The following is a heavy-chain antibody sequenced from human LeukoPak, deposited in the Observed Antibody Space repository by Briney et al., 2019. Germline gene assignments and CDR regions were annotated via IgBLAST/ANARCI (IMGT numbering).Heavy chain of an antibody. Sequence: SETLSLTCTVSGGSISSYYWSWIRQPPGKGLEWIGEINHSGSTNYNPSLKSRVTISVDTSKNQFSLKLSSVTAADTAVYYCASATYGSGSHLAYWGQGTLVTVSS. D-gene: IGHD3-10*01. CDR2: INHSGST. CDR1: GGSISSYY. J-gene: IGHJ4*02. V-gene: IGHV4-34*01. CDR3: ASATYGSGSHLAY.